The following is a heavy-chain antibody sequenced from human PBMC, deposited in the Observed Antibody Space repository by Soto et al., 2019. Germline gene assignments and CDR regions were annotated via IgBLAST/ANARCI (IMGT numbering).Heavy chain of an antibody. J-gene: IGHJ6*03. V-gene: IGHV1-3*01. Sequence: ASVKVSCKASGYTFTNYAVHWVRQAPGQRLEWMGWINAGNGNTRYSQKFQGRVTITRDTSARTAYMELRSLRSEDTAVYYCARGHLAVIPVASWYFYMDVWGKGTTVTVSS. D-gene: IGHD4-4*01. CDR1: GYTFTNYA. CDR3: ARGHLAVIPVASWYFYMDV. CDR2: INAGNGNT.